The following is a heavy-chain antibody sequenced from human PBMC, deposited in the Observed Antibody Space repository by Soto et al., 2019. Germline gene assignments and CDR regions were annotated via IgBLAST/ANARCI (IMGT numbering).Heavy chain of an antibody. V-gene: IGHV1-8*01. J-gene: IGHJ6*03. Sequence: ASMKVSWKASGYTFTSYDINWVRRATGQGLEWMGWMNPNSGNTGYAQKFQGRVTMTRNTSISTAYMELSSLRSEDTAVYYCARGQYSRYDSPTAYYYYYMDVWGKGITVTVSS. CDR1: GYTFTSYD. CDR3: ARGQYSRYDSPTAYYYYYMDV. D-gene: IGHD5-12*01. CDR2: MNPNSGNT.